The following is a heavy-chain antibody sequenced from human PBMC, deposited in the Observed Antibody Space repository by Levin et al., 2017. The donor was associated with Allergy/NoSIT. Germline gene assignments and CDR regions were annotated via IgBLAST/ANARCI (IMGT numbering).Heavy chain of an antibody. CDR3: ARLTTVSTSGFDN. V-gene: IGHV5-51*01. Sequence: HGESLKISCKGSGYSFTTYWIGWVRQMPGKGLECMGIIYPGDSDTRYSPSFQGQVTISADKSITAAYLQWSSLKASDTAIYYCARLTTVSTSGFDNWGRGTLVTVSS. D-gene: IGHD4-17*01. J-gene: IGHJ4*02. CDR2: IYPGDSDT. CDR1: GYSFTTYW.